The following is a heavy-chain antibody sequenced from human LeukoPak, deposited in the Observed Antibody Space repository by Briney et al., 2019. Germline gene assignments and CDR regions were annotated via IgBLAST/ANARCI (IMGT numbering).Heavy chain of an antibody. CDR1: GGSFSGYH. CDR2: INHSGST. Sequence: SETLSLTCAVYGGSFSGYHWSWIRQPPGKGLEWIGEINHSGSTNYNPSLKSRVTISVDTSKNQFSLKLSSVTAADTAVYYCARAPQRKYCSGGSCYSGRHFDYWGQGTLVTVSS. J-gene: IGHJ4*02. CDR3: ARAPQRKYCSGGSCYSGRHFDY. V-gene: IGHV4-34*01. D-gene: IGHD2-15*01.